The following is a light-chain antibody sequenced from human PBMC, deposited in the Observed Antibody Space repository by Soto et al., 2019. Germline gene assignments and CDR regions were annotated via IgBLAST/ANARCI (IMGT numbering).Light chain of an antibody. V-gene: IGKV3-11*01. CDR2: ATS. J-gene: IGKJ3*01. CDR1: QSIGNY. CDR3: QQRSSWQFT. Sequence: EVVLTQSPATLSLSPGEVATLSCRASQSIGNYLAWYQQKTGQAPRLLIYATSNRATGIPARFSGSGSETDFTLTISSLEPEDFAVYYCQQRSSWQFTFVPGTKIDIK.